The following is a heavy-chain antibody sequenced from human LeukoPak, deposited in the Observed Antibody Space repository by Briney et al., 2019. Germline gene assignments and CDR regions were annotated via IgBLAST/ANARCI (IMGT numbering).Heavy chain of an antibody. D-gene: IGHD2-2*01. J-gene: IGHJ4*02. CDR2: INPNSGGT. CDR1: GYTFTGYY. CDR3: ARESHYAY. V-gene: IGHV1-2*02. Sequence: ASVKVSCKASGYTFTGYYMHWVRQAPGQGLEWMGWINPNSGGTKYAQKFQGRVTMTRDTSISTAYMELSSLRSDDTAVYYCARESHYAYWGQGTLVTVSS.